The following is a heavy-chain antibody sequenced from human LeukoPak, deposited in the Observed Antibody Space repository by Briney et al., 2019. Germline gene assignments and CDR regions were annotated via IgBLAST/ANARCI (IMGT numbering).Heavy chain of an antibody. Sequence: ASVKVSCKVSGYTLTELSMHWVRQAPGKGLEWMGGFDPEDGETIYAQKFQGRVTMTEDTSTDTAYMELSSLRSEDTAVYYCAAGAITMIVGGVAFDIWGQGTMVTVSS. CDR2: FDPEDGET. V-gene: IGHV1-24*01. CDR3: AAGAITMIVGGVAFDI. J-gene: IGHJ3*02. CDR1: GYTLTELS. D-gene: IGHD3-22*01.